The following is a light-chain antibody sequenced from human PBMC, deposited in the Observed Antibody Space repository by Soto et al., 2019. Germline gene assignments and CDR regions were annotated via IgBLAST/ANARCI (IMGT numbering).Light chain of an antibody. V-gene: IGKV3-20*01. Sequence: EIVLTQSPGTLSLSPGERATLSCRASQSVSSSYLAWYQQKPGQAPRLLIYGASSGATGIPDRFSGSGSGTYFTLTISRLEPEDFAVYYCQQYGSSPTFGQGTKVEIK. CDR3: QQYGSSPT. CDR1: QSVSSSY. J-gene: IGKJ1*01. CDR2: GAS.